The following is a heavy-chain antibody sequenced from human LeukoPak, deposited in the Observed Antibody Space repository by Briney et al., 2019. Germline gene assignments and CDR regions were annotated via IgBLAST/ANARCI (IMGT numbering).Heavy chain of an antibody. D-gene: IGHD1-20*01. CDR3: ARDSNWNGADY. V-gene: IGHV3-7*01. CDR2: IKEDGSEK. J-gene: IGHJ4*02. Sequence: GGSVRLSCAASGFTFSSSWMSWVRQAPGKELEWVANIKEDGSEKYYVDSVKGRFTISRDNAKNSLFLQMNSLRAEDTAVYYCARDSNWNGADYWGQGTLVTVSS. CDR1: GFTFSSSW.